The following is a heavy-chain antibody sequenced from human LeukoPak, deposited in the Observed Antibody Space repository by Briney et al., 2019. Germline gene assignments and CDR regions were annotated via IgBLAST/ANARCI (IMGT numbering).Heavy chain of an antibody. CDR1: GFTFDDYA. Sequence: GRSLRLSCAASGFTFDDYAMHWVRQAPGKGLEWVSGISWNSGSIGYADSVKGRFTISRDNAKNSLYLQMNSLRAEDTALYYCAKPSAAGPAYYYYMDVWGKGTTVTVSS. CDR2: ISWNSGSI. V-gene: IGHV3-9*01. D-gene: IGHD6-13*01. CDR3: AKPSAAGPAYYYYMDV. J-gene: IGHJ6*03.